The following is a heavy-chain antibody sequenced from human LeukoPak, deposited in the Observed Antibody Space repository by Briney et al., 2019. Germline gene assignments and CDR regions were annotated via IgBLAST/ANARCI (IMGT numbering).Heavy chain of an antibody. CDR2: ISYDGSNK. J-gene: IGHJ6*04. D-gene: IGHD4-17*01. CDR3: AKDRDMTTDYGMDV. CDR1: GFTFSSYG. V-gene: IGHV3-30*18. Sequence: ARSLRLSCAAAGFTFSSYGMHWVRQAPGKVLEWVAVISYDGSNKYYADSVKGRFTISRDNSKNTLYLQMNSLRAEDTAVYYCAKDRDMTTDYGMDVWGKGTTVTVSS.